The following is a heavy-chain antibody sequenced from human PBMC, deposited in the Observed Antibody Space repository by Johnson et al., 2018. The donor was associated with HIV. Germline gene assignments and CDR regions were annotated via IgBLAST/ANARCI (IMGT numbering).Heavy chain of an antibody. CDR1: GLIFRNYW. CDR3: ARKQWLEIPSDAFDV. Sequence: VQLVESGGGLVQPGGSLRLSCEASGLIFRNYWMNWVRQAPGKGLVWVARIYSDGTDTAYADSVKGRFTNSRDNAKRTLYLQMNSLRAEDTAVYYCARKQWLEIPSDAFDVWGQGTMVTVSS. D-gene: IGHD6-19*01. CDR2: IYSDGTDT. V-gene: IGHV3-74*03. J-gene: IGHJ3*01.